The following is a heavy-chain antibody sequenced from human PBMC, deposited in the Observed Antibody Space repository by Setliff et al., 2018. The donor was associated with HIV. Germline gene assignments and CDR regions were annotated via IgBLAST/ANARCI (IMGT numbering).Heavy chain of an antibody. CDR3: AAGPFNWGQYF. D-gene: IGHD3-16*01. V-gene: IGHV1-69-2*01. Sequence: ASVKVSCKASGYTFTDRFITWFQQAPGKGLEWMGRRCPRGDGTIYAERFRGRLTLSADMSTNTAYMELDNLKSEDTAMYFCAAGPFNWGQYFWGHGTLVTVSS. CDR2: RCPRGDGT. CDR1: GYTFTDRF. J-gene: IGHJ4*01.